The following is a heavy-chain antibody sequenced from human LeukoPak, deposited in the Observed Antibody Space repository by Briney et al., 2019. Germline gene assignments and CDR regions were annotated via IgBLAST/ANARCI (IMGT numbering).Heavy chain of an antibody. D-gene: IGHD3-10*01. Sequence: ASVKVSCKASGYTFTGYYMHWVRQAPGQGLEWMGWINPNSGGTNYAQKFQGRVTMTRDTSISTAYMELSRLRSDDTAVYYCAREVYGSGSYRVWGQGTLVTVSS. CDR1: GYTFTGYY. J-gene: IGHJ4*02. V-gene: IGHV1-2*02. CDR2: INPNSGGT. CDR3: AREVYGSGSYRV.